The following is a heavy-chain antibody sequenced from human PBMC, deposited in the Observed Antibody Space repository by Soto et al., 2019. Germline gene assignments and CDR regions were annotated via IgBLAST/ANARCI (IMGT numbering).Heavy chain of an antibody. V-gene: IGHV3-48*02. D-gene: IGHD3-22*01. CDR3: ARDTSRYYYDSSGYFL. CDR1: GFTFRSYW. J-gene: IGHJ4*02. Sequence: PGGSLRLSCAAAGFTFRSYWMSWVRQAPGKGLEWVSYISSNSSTIYYVDSVKGRFTISRDNAKNSLYLQMNSLRDEDTAVYYCARDTSRYYYDSSGYFLWGQGTLVTVSS. CDR2: ISSNSSTI.